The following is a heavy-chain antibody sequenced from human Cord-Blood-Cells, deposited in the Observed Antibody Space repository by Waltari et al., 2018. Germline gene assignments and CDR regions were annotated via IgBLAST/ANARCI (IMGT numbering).Heavy chain of an antibody. Sequence: EVQLVESGGGLIQPGGSLRLSCAASGFTVSSNYMSWVRQAPGKGLEWVSVIYSGGSTYYAESVKGRFTISRDNSKNTLYLQMNSLRAEDTAVYYCASERRYYYDSSGYYYWGQGTLVTVSS. CDR3: ASERRYYYDSSGYYY. J-gene: IGHJ4*02. D-gene: IGHD3-22*01. V-gene: IGHV3-53*01. CDR1: GFTVSSNY. CDR2: IYSGGST.